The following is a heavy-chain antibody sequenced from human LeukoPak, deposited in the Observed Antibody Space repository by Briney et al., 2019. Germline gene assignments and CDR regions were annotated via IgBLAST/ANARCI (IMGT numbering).Heavy chain of an antibody. J-gene: IGHJ4*02. V-gene: IGHV3-7*03. CDR1: GFTFSSYW. Sequence: GGSLRLSRAASGFTFSSYWMRWVRQAPGKGLEWVANIKQDGSEKNYVDSVKGRFTISRDNAKNSLYLQMNSLRAEDTAVYYCASGLELDYWGQGTLVTVSS. CDR2: IKQDGSEK. CDR3: ASGLELDY.